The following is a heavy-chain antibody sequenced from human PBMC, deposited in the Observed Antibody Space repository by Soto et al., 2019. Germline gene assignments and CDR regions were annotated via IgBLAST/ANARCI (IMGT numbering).Heavy chain of an antibody. D-gene: IGHD2-15*01. Sequence: GEYLMLYWQAFGYRFMSSWIVWVCQMTGKGREWMVIIYPGDPDTRYSPSFQCQVSLSAVKSTSTDYLQWSSLRAADTATYYFARMVAASGTAFDYWGQGALVTVSS. V-gene: IGHV5-51*01. CDR3: ARMVAASGTAFDY. J-gene: IGHJ4*02. CDR2: IYPGDPDT. CDR1: GYRFMSSW.